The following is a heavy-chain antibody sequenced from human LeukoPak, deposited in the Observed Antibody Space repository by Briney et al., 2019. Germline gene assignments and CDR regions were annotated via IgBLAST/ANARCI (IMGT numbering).Heavy chain of an antibody. Sequence: GGSLRLSCAASGFTFSSYGMHWVRQAPGKGLEWVAFIRYDGSNKYYADSVKGRFTISRDNSKNTLYLQMNSLRAEDTAVYYCAKGVVAATFWFDPWGQGTLVTVSS. J-gene: IGHJ5*02. D-gene: IGHD2-15*01. CDR3: AKGVVAATFWFDP. V-gene: IGHV3-30*02. CDR2: IRYDGSNK. CDR1: GFTFSSYG.